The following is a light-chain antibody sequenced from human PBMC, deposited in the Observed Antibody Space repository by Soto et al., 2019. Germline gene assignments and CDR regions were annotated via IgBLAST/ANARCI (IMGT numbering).Light chain of an antibody. CDR3: LQHGDLPQT. CDR2: NSS. CDR1: QSVRSNY. Sequence: ETVLPQSPGTLSLSPGERATLSCRASQSVRSNYLAWYQQKPGQAPRLLIDNSSTRATGTPDRFSGSGSGTDFTLTISRLEPEDFALYYCLQHGDLPQTFGKGTKGEMK. J-gene: IGKJ1*01. V-gene: IGKV3-20*01.